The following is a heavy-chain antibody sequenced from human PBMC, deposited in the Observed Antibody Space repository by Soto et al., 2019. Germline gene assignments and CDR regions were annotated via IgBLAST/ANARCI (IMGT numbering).Heavy chain of an antibody. CDR1: GGSISSYY. J-gene: IGHJ6*02. D-gene: IGHD6-6*01. Sequence: ETLSLTCAVSGGSISSYYWIWIRQPPGKGLEWIGYIYYSGSTNYNPSLKSRVTISVDTSKNQFSLKLSSVTAADTAVYYCASQEPRGSSPGMDVWGQGTTVTVSS. CDR3: ASQEPRGSSPGMDV. V-gene: IGHV4-59*01. CDR2: IYYSGST.